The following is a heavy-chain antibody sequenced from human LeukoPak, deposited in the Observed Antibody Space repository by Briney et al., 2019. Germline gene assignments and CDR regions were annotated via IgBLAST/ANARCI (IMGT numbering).Heavy chain of an antibody. D-gene: IGHD6-19*01. V-gene: IGHV3-23*01. Sequence: GGSLRLSCAVSGFPFSDYAMTWVRQAPGKGLEWVSSISGSGGSTYYADSVKGRFTISRDNSKNTLYLQMNSLRAEDTAVYYCARGSDRVAVAGLNWFDPWGQGTLVTVSS. J-gene: IGHJ5*02. CDR1: GFPFSDYA. CDR3: ARGSDRVAVAGLNWFDP. CDR2: ISGSGGST.